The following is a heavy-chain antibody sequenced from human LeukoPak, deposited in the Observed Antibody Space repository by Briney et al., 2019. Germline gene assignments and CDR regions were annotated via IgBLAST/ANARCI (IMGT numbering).Heavy chain of an antibody. V-gene: IGHV4-34*01. CDR1: GGSFSGYY. CDR2: INHSGST. D-gene: IGHD6-19*01. CDR3: ARLIAVAGTDY. Sequence: SETLSLTCAVYGGSFSGYYWSWIRQPPGKGLEWIGGINHSGSTNYNPSLKSRVTISVDTSKNQFSPKLSSVTAADTAVYYCARLIAVAGTDYWGQGTLVTASS. J-gene: IGHJ4*02.